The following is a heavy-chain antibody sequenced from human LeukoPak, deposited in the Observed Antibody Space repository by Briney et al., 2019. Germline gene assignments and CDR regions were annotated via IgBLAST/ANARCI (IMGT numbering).Heavy chain of an antibody. V-gene: IGHV3-48*03. CDR3: AELGITMIGGV. CDR2: ISSSGSTI. D-gene: IGHD3-10*02. J-gene: IGHJ6*04. Sequence: GGSLRLSCAASGFTFSSYEMNWVRQAPGKGLEWVSYISSSGSTIYYADSVMGRFTISRDNAKNSLYLQMNSLRAEDTAVYYCAELGITMIGGVWGKGTTVTISS. CDR1: GFTFSSYE.